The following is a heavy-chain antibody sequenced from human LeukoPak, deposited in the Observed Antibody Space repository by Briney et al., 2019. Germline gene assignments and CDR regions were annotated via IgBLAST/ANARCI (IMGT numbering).Heavy chain of an antibody. CDR3: ARDGIAVAGTVLYYYYYYMDV. V-gene: IGHV4-4*07. D-gene: IGHD6-19*01. J-gene: IGHJ6*03. CDR1: GGSISSYY. CDR2: IYTSGST. Sequence: PSDTLSLTCTVSGGSISSYYWSWIRQPAGKGLESIGRIYTSGSTNYNPSLKSRVTMSVDTSKNQFSLKLSSVTAADTAVYYCARDGIAVAGTVLYYYYYYMDVWGKGTTVTVSS.